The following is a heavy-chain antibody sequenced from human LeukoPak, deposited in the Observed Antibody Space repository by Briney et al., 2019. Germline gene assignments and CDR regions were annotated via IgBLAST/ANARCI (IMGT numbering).Heavy chain of an antibody. CDR1: GGSISSGDYY. D-gene: IGHD1-7*01. CDR3: ARAAWNSKGVDF. CDR2: IYYSGNT. Sequence: SETLSLTCTVSGGSISSGDYYWSWIRQPPGKGLEWIGYIYYSGNTYYNPSLKSRLTISVGTSKNQFSLKLSAVTAADTAVYYCARAAWNSKGVDFWGQGTLVTVSS. J-gene: IGHJ4*02. V-gene: IGHV4-30-4*08.